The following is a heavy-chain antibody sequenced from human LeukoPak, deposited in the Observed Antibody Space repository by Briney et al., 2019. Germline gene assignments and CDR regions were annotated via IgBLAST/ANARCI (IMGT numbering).Heavy chain of an antibody. CDR3: ARSRGVTTTGPFDY. Sequence: GASVKISCKASGDTFTSYYMHCVRQAPGQGLEWVGIINPSGGSTSYAQKFQGRVTMTGDTSTSTVYMEVSSLRSEDTAMYYCARSRGVTTTGPFDYWGQGTLVTVSS. D-gene: IGHD4-17*01. J-gene: IGHJ4*02. V-gene: IGHV1-46*01. CDR1: GDTFTSYY. CDR2: INPSGGST.